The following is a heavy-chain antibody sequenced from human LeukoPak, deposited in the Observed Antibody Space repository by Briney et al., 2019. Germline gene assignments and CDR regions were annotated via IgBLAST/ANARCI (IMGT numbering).Heavy chain of an antibody. J-gene: IGHJ5*02. CDR3: ASGGDYYDSSGYYYWFDP. D-gene: IGHD3-22*01. V-gene: IGHV1-69*04. CDR2: IIPILGIA. Sequence: SVKVSCKASGGTFSSYAINWVRQAPGQGLEWMGRIIPILGIANYAQKFQGRVTITADKSTSTAYMELSSLRSEDTAVYYCASGGDYYDSSGYYYWFDPWGQGTLVTVSS. CDR1: GGTFSSYA.